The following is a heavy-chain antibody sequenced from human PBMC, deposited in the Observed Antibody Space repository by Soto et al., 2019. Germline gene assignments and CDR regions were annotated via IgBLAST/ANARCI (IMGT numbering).Heavy chain of an antibody. V-gene: IGHV4-39*01. CDR1: GGSISSSSYY. D-gene: IGHD2-2*01. CDR2: IYYSGST. CDR3: ARQRDIVVVPAPNPFDY. J-gene: IGHJ4*02. Sequence: PSETLSLTCTVSGGSISSSSYYWGWIRQPPGKGLEWIGSIYYSGSTYYNPSLKSRVTISVDTSKNQFSLKLSSVTAADTAVYYCARQRDIVVVPAPNPFDYRGQGTLVTVSS.